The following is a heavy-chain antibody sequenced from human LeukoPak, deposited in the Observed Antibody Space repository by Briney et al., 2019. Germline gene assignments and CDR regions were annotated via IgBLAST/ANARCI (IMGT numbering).Heavy chain of an antibody. Sequence: ASVKVSCKASGYTFASYDINWVRQATGQGLEWMGWMNPNSGNTGYAQKFQGRVTMTRNTSINTAYMELSSLRSEDTAVYYCARERGGGTTGTMTYDIWGQGTMVTVSS. D-gene: IGHD1-1*01. V-gene: IGHV1-8*01. CDR2: MNPNSGNT. CDR1: GYTFASYD. J-gene: IGHJ3*02. CDR3: ARERGGGTTGTMTYDI.